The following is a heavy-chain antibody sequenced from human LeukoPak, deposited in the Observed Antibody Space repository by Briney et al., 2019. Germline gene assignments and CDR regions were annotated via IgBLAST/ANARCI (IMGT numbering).Heavy chain of an antibody. D-gene: IGHD3-3*01. V-gene: IGHV1-24*01. CDR1: GYTLTELS. Sequence: ASVKVSFKVSGYTLTELSMHWVRQAPGKGLGWMGGFDPKDGETIYAQKFQGRVTMTEDTSTDTAYMELSSLRSEDTAVYYCATVVYTYDFWSGYSPPDQYFQHWGQGTLVTVSS. J-gene: IGHJ1*01. CDR3: ATVVYTYDFWSGYSPPDQYFQH. CDR2: FDPKDGET.